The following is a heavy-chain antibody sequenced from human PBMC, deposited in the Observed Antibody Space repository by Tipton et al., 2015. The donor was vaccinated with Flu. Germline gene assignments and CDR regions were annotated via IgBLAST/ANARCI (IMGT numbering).Heavy chain of an antibody. J-gene: IGHJ3*02. Sequence: TLSLTCTVFGGSIGSSTYYWGWIRQPPGKGLEWIWSLYDSGITYYNPSLKSRVTISLDTSKNQFSLKLISVTAADTAVYYCARVGAVTMVRGLAFDAFDIWGLETMVAVSS. D-gene: IGHD3-10*01. V-gene: IGHV4-39*07. CDR1: GGSIGSSTYY. CDR3: ARVGAVTMVRGLAFDAFDI. CDR2: LYDSGIT.